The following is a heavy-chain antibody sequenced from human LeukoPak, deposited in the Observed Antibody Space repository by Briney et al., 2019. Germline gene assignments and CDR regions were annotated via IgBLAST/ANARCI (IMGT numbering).Heavy chain of an antibody. D-gene: IGHD3-10*01. V-gene: IGHV4-59*12. CDR2: IYYSGST. CDR1: GGSISNYY. CDR3: AREGLNMVRGIIPKEAWGWFDP. Sequence: PSETLSLTCNVSGGSISNYYWSWIRQPPGKGLEWIGYIYYSGSTNYNPSLKSRVTISVDTSKNQFSLKVGSVTAADTAVYYCAREGLNMVRGIIPKEAWGWFDPWGQGTLVTVSS. J-gene: IGHJ5*02.